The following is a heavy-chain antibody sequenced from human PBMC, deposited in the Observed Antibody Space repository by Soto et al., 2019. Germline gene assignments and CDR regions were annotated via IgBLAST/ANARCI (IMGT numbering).Heavy chain of an antibody. CDR3: TSPRHYDSSGYYYRFDY. D-gene: IGHD3-22*01. Sequence: GGSLRLSCAASGFTFSGSAMHWVRQASGKGLEWVGRIRSKANSYATAYAASVKGRFTISRDDLKNTAYLQMNSLKTEDTAVYYCTSPRHYDSSGYYYRFDYWGQGTLVTVSS. V-gene: IGHV3-73*01. J-gene: IGHJ4*02. CDR2: IRSKANSYAT. CDR1: GFTFSGSA.